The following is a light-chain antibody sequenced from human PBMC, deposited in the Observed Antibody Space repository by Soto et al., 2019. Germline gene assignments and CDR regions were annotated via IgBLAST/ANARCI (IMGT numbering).Light chain of an antibody. Sequence: IQMNPSPSSVSASVGDRVTITSRASQGITRWLAWYQQRPGKAPRLLIYATSTLQRGVPSRFSRSGSETEFTLTISNHQPDDSATYACQQSGSFAYTFGQGTEVEIK. CDR2: ATS. CDR3: QQSGSFAYT. V-gene: IGKV1-12*01. J-gene: IGKJ2*01. CDR1: QGITRW.